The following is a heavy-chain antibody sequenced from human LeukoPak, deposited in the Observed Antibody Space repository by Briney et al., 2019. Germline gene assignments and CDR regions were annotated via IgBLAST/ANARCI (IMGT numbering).Heavy chain of an antibody. J-gene: IGHJ3*01. CDR1: GLTFTKNA. V-gene: IGHV3-23*01. D-gene: IGHD1-26*01. CDR3: IKDMGFDLLKDAFEV. CDR2: ISGSGGT. Sequence: GGSLRLSCAAFGLTFTKNAMSWVRQAPGKGLEWVSAISGSGGTFYADSVKGRFTISRDNAKNSLYLQMNSLRPEDTAFYYCIKDMGFDLLKDAFEVWGQGTLVTVSS.